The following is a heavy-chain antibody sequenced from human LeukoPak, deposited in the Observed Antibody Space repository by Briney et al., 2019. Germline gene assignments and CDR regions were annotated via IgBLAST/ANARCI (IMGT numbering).Heavy chain of an antibody. J-gene: IGHJ4*02. Sequence: ASVKVSCKASGYTFTSYGISWVRQAPGQGLEWMGWISAYNGNTNYAQKLQGRVTMTTDTSTSTAYMELRSLRSDDTAVYYCARMARKSCSSTGCPVLWYFDYWGQGTLVTVSS. CDR2: ISAYNGNT. CDR3: ARMARKSCSSTGCPVLWYFDY. D-gene: IGHD2-2*01. CDR1: GYTFTSYG. V-gene: IGHV1-18*01.